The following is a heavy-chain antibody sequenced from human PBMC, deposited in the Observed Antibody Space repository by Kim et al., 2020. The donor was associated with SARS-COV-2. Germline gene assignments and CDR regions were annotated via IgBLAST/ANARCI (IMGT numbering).Heavy chain of an antibody. CDR3: VAGTRDLAVNY. D-gene: IGHD2-15*01. CDR2: ISASGDRT. V-gene: IGHV3-23*01. J-gene: IGHJ4*02. Sequence: GGSLRLSCAASGFTFSNYAMTWVRQAPGKGLEWVSSISASGDRTYYADSVKGRFTISRDNSKNTLYLQMNSLRAEDTAVYFCVAGTRDLAVNYWGQGTL. CDR1: GFTFSNYA.